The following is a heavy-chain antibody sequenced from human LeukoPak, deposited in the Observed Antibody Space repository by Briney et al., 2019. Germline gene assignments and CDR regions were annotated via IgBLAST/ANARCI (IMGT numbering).Heavy chain of an antibody. Sequence: SETLSLTCTVSGGSVSSYYWSWIRQPPGKGLEWIGYIYYSGSTNYNPSLKSRVTISVDTSKNQFSLKPSSVTAADTAVYYCARHGGAAVAGLNWFDPWGQGTLVTVSS. J-gene: IGHJ5*02. V-gene: IGHV4-59*08. CDR3: ARHGGAAVAGLNWFDP. D-gene: IGHD6-19*01. CDR2: IYYSGST. CDR1: GGSVSSYY.